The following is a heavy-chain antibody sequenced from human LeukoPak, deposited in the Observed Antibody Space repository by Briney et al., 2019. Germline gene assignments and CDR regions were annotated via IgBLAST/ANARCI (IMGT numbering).Heavy chain of an antibody. CDR1: GFTFDDYA. CDR2: ISWNSGSI. CDR3: AKDMGTGALDAFDI. J-gene: IGHJ3*02. Sequence: PGRSLRPSCAASGFTFDDYAMHWVRQAPGKGLEWVSGISWNSGSIGYADSVKGRFTISRDNAKNSLYLQMNSLRAEDTALYYCAKDMGTGALDAFDIWGQGTMVTVSS. V-gene: IGHV3-9*01. D-gene: IGHD2-8*02.